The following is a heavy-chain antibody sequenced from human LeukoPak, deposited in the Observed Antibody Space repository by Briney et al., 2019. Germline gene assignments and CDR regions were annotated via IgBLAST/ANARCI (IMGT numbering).Heavy chain of an antibody. CDR1: GFTVSSNY. CDR3: TRDLVGYTYGHN. V-gene: IGHV3-53*01. D-gene: IGHD5-18*01. Sequence: GGSLRLSCAASGFTVSSNYMGWVRQAPGKGLEWVSVIYSGDNTDYADSVKGRFTISRDNSKNTLYLQMNNLRAEDTAVYYCTRDLVGYTYGHNWGQGTLVTVSS. J-gene: IGHJ4*02. CDR2: IYSGDNT.